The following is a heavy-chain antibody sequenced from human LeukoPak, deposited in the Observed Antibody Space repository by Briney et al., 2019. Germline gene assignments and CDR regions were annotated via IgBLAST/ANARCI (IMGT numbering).Heavy chain of an antibody. Sequence: GGSLRLSCAASGFTFSSYAMHWVRQAPGKGMGYVSAISSNGGSTNYANSAKGRFTISRDNSKNTLYLQMGSLRAEDMAVYYCARLSASRAYYFDYWGQGTLVTVSS. J-gene: IGHJ4*02. CDR3: ARLSASRAYYFDY. V-gene: IGHV3-64*01. D-gene: IGHD1-26*01. CDR1: GFTFSSYA. CDR2: ISSNGGST.